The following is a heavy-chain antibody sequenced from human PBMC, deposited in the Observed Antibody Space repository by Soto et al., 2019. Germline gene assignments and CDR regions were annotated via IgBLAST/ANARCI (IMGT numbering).Heavy chain of an antibody. CDR3: ARGGGVGVAGSAAFDM. CDR1: GYPVTAYY. J-gene: IGHJ3*02. Sequence: QLHLVQSGAVVKKPGASVTVSCSASGYPVTAYYMHWVRQAPGRGLEWMGGINPATGAAKYTQTFQGRVTMARGTSTSTVFMELSGLTSEDTAVFCCARGGGVGVAGSAAFDMWGQGTLVTVSS. V-gene: IGHV1-2*02. D-gene: IGHD3-3*01. CDR2: INPATGAA.